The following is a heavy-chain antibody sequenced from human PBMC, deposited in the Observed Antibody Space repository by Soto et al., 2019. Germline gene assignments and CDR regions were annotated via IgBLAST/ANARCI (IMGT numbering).Heavy chain of an antibody. CDR2: IYYSGST. D-gene: IGHD1-1*01. CDR1: GGSISSGGYY. J-gene: IGHJ4*02. CDR3: ARFGRGTVYFDY. V-gene: IGHV4-31*03. Sequence: SETLSLTCTVSGGSISSGGYYWSWIRQHPGKGLEWIGYIYYSGSTYYNPSLKSRVTISVDTSKNQFSLKLSSVTAADTAVYYCARFGRGTVYFDYWGQGTLVTVSS.